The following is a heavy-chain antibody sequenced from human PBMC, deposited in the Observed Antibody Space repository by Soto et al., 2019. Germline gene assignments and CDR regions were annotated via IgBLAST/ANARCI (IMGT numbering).Heavy chain of an antibody. D-gene: IGHD4-17*01. V-gene: IGHV1-18*01. J-gene: IGHJ4*02. CDR3: ARDDQGNDYGDYEGLQV. Sequence: GASVKVSCKASGYTFTSYGISWVRQAPGQGLEWMGWISAYNGNTNYAQKLQGRVTMTTDTSTSTAYMELRSLRSDDTAVYYCARDDQGNDYGDYEGLQVWGQGTLVTVSS. CDR1: GYTFTSYG. CDR2: ISAYNGNT.